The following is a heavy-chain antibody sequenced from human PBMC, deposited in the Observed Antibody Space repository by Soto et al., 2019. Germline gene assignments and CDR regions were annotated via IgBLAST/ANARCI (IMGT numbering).Heavy chain of an antibody. CDR2: INVYNGNT. Sequence: QVQLVQSGGEVKKPGASVKVSCKASGYTFTNYGISWVRQAPGQGLEWMGWINVYNGNTKYAQKVQGRVTMTTDTSTSTAYMERRSLRSDDTAVYYGARGVGSGSDYNQYNWFDPWGQGTLVTVSS. CDR1: GYTFTNYG. CDR3: ARGVGSGSDYNQYNWFDP. J-gene: IGHJ5*02. V-gene: IGHV1-18*01. D-gene: IGHD3-10*01.